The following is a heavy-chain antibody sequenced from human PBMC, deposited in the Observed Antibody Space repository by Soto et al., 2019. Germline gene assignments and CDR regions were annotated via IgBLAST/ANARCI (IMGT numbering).Heavy chain of an antibody. Sequence: PGWSLRLACAASVFTFITFWMDWVRQAPGKGLEWVAKIKEDGSEKYYADSVKGRFIISRDNARNSVYLQMNSLRAEDTAVYYCARVRPGNYRDYWGQGTLVTVSS. J-gene: IGHJ4*02. CDR3: ARVRPGNYRDY. CDR2: IKEDGSEK. V-gene: IGHV3-7*03. CDR1: VFTFITFW. D-gene: IGHD3-10*01.